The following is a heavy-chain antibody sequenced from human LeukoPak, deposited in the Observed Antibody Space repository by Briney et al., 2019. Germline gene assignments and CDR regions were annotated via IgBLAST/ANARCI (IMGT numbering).Heavy chain of an antibody. Sequence: ASVKVSCKVSGYTFTGNYMNWVQQAPGQGFNWMGWINPNSGGTNYAQKVQGRVTVTTDTSTRTAYMELRSLRSDDTAVYYCARGSYSNGYDYWGQGTLVTVSS. V-gene: IGHV1-2*02. CDR2: INPNSGGT. J-gene: IGHJ4*02. D-gene: IGHD5-18*01. CDR3: ARGSYSNGYDY. CDR1: GYTFTGNY.